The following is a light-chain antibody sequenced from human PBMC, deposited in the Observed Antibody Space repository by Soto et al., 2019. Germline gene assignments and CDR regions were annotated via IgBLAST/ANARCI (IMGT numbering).Light chain of an antibody. Sequence: DLQMTQSPSSLSASVGDRVTITCRASQSISSYLNWYQQKPGKAPMLLIYAASSLKSGVPSRFSGSGSGTDFTLNSSSLQPEDLATYKSQQSYSTVWTFGQGTKVEIK. V-gene: IGKV1-39*01. CDR3: QQSYSTVWT. CDR2: AAS. CDR1: QSISSY. J-gene: IGKJ1*01.